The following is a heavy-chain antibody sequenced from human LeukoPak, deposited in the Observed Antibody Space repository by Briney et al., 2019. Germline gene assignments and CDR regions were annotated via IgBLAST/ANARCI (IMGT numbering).Heavy chain of an antibody. CDR2: IYTSGSN. CDR3: AREKKDIVVVPAAIPDY. CDR1: VGSISSGSYY. V-gene: IGHV4-61*02. D-gene: IGHD2-2*02. J-gene: IGHJ4*02. Sequence: SETLSLTCTVSVGSISSGSYYWSWIRQPAGKGLEWIGRIYTSGSNNYNPSLKSRVTISVDTSKNLFSLKLSSVTAADTAVYYCAREKKDIVVVPAAIPDYWGQGTLVTVSS.